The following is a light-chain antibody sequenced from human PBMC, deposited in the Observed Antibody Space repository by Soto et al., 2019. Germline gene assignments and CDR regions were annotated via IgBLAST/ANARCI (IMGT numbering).Light chain of an antibody. CDR2: WAS. J-gene: IGKJ4*01. CDR3: KHYNSTPPAT. Sequence: DIVMTQSPDSLAVSLGERATINCKSSQSVLYSSNNKNYLAWYQQKPGQPPKLLIYWASTRESGFPDRFSGGGSGTDFTLTISILQAEDVSIYDGKHYNSTPPATFGGGTKVEIK. CDR1: QSVLYSSNNKNY. V-gene: IGKV4-1*01.